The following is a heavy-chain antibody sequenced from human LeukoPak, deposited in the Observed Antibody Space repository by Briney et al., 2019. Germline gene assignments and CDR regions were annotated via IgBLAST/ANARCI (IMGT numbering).Heavy chain of an antibody. D-gene: IGHD2-15*01. V-gene: IGHV3-48*01. CDR2: ISSSSSTI. Sequence: GGSLRLSCAASGFTFSSYSMNWVRQAPGKGREWGSYISSSSSTIYYADSVKGRFTISSDKAKNSLYLQMHSLRAEDTAVYYCASNTGPATSNYYYMAVWGKGTTVTVSS. J-gene: IGHJ6*03. CDR3: ASNTGPATSNYYYMAV. CDR1: GFTFSSYS.